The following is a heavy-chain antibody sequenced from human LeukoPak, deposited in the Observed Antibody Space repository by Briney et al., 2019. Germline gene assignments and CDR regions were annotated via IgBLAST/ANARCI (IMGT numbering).Heavy chain of an antibody. CDR2: INHSGST. J-gene: IGHJ4*02. D-gene: IGHD2-21*01. V-gene: IGHV4-34*01. CDR1: GGSFSGYY. Sequence: SETLSLTCAVYGGSFSGYYWSWIRQPPGKGLEWIGEINHSGSTNYNPSLKSRVTISVDTSKNQFSLKLSSVTAADTAVYYCARGRIALDYWGQGTLVTVSS. CDR3: ARGRIALDY.